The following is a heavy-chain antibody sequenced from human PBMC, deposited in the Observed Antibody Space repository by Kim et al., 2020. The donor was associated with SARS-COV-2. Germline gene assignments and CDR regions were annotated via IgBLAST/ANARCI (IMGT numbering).Heavy chain of an antibody. Sequence: KGRFTISRDNSKNTLYLQMNSLRAEDTAVYHCARGSHVYCSHSQCDAFDLWGRGTQVTVSS. J-gene: IGHJ4*02. CDR3: ARGSHVYCSHSQCDAFDL. V-gene: IGHV3-30*01. D-gene: IGHD2-15*01.